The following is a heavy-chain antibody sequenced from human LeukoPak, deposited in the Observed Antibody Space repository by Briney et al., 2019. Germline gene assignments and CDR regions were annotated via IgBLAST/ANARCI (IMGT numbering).Heavy chain of an antibody. CDR2: IIPIFGTA. Sequence: SVKVSCKASGGTFSSYAISWVRQAPGQGLEWMGGIIPIFGTANYAQKFQGRVTITADESTSTAYMELSSLRSEDTAVYYCARGPSYYDSSGYYNFDYWGQGTLVTVSS. V-gene: IGHV1-69*01. CDR1: GGTFSSYA. J-gene: IGHJ4*02. D-gene: IGHD3-22*01. CDR3: ARGPSYYDSSGYYNFDY.